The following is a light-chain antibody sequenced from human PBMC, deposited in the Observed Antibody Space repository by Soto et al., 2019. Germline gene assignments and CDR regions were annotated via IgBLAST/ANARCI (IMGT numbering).Light chain of an antibody. J-gene: IGKJ4*01. CDR3: QQYNSYSL. V-gene: IGKV1-5*01. CDR2: DAS. CDR1: QSISSW. Sequence: DIQMTQSPSTLSASVGDRVTITCRASQSISSWLAWYQQKPGKAPKLLIYDASSLESGVPSRFSGSESGTEFTLTISSLQPDDFATYYCQQYNSYSLFGGGTKVEIK.